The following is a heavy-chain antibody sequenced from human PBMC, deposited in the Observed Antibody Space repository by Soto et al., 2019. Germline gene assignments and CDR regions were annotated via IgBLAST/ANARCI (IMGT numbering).Heavy chain of an antibody. J-gene: IGHJ5*02. CDR2: IYYSGST. D-gene: IGHD3-9*01. Sequence: SETLSLTCTVSGGSVSSGSYYWNWIRQPPGKGLEWIGYIYYSGSTNYNPSLKSRVTISVDTSKNQFSLKLSSVTAADTAVYYCATYDILAAYYHWGQGTLVTVSS. V-gene: IGHV4-61*01. CDR3: ATYDILAAYYH. CDR1: GGSVSSGSYY.